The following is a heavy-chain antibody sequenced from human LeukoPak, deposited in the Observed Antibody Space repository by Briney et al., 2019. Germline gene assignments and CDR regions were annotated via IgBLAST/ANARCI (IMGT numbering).Heavy chain of an antibody. CDR1: GGSVHRSF. J-gene: IGHJ4*02. Sequence: SETLSLTCVVSGGSVHRSFWTWVRQPPGKGLEWIRRIYSSGTTDYSPSLKSRLTIAIDTSKNQFSLRLASVTAADTAVYYCGRRPAVDGPIDNWGQGILVAVSS. CDR3: GRRPAVDGPIDN. D-gene: IGHD3/OR15-3a*01. CDR2: IYSSGTT. V-gene: IGHV4-59*02.